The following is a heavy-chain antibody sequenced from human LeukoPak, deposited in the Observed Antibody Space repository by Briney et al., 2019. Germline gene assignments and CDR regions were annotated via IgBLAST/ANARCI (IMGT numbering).Heavy chain of an antibody. V-gene: IGHV3-21*01. J-gene: IGHJ4*02. CDR3: AVIVGATPWDY. CDR2: ISSSSSHI. D-gene: IGHD1-26*01. Sequence: GGSLRLSCAASGFTFSSYSMNWVRQAPGKGLEWVSSISSSSSHIYYADSVKGRFTISRDNAKNSLYLQMNSLRAEDTAVYYCAVIVGATPWDYWGQGTLVTVSS. CDR1: GFTFSSYS.